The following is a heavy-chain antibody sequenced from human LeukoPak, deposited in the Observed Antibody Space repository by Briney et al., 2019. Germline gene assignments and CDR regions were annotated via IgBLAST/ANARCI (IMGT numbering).Heavy chain of an antibody. D-gene: IGHD6-19*01. CDR3: AKAHSSGWYVIFDY. Sequence: PGRSLRLSCAASGFTFDDYAMNWVRQAPGKGLEWVSVISGSGSSTYYADSVKGRFTISRDNSKNTLYLQMNSLRAEDAALYYCAKAHSSGWYVIFDYWGQGTLVTVSS. CDR1: GFTFDDYA. J-gene: IGHJ4*02. CDR2: ISGSGSST. V-gene: IGHV3-23*01.